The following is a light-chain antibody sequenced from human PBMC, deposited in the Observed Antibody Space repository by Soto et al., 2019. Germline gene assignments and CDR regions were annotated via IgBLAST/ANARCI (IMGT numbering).Light chain of an antibody. CDR1: QSVSSSY. CDR2: GAS. J-gene: IGKJ2*01. Sequence: EIVLTQSPGTLSLSPGERATLSCRASQSVSSSYLAWYQQKPGQAPRLLIYGASSRATGIPDRFSGSGSRTDFTLAISRLEPEDCAVYYCQQYGSSPRVYTFGQGPKLEIK. CDR3: QQYGSSPRVYT. V-gene: IGKV3-20*01.